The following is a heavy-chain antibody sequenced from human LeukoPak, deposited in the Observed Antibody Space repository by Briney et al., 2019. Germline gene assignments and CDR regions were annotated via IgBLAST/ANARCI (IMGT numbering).Heavy chain of an antibody. CDR2: IIPIFAKT. J-gene: IGHJ4*02. Sequence: GASVKVSCKASGGTFSSDAISWVRQAPGQGLEWMGGIIPIFAKTNFAQNFQGRVTITADESTSTAYMELSSLRSEDTAVYYCASSTSSWDYFDYWSQGTLVTVSS. V-gene: IGHV1-69*13. D-gene: IGHD6-6*01. CDR1: GGTFSSDA. CDR3: ASSTSSWDYFDY.